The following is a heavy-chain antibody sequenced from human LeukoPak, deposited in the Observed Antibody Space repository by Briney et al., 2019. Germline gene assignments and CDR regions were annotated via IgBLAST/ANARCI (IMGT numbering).Heavy chain of an antibody. D-gene: IGHD2-2*02. V-gene: IGHV4-39*07. CDR1: GGFISSSSYY. J-gene: IGHJ4*02. CDR3: ARRRVWSSTSCYIDY. Sequence: SETLSLTCTVSGGFISSSSYYWGWIRQPPGKGLEWIGSIYYSGSTYYNPSLKSRVTISVDTSKNQFSLKLSSVTAADTAVYYCARRRVWSSTSCYIDYWGQGTLVTVSS. CDR2: IYYSGST.